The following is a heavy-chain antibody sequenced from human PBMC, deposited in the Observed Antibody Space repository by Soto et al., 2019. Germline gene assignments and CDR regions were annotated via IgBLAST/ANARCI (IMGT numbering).Heavy chain of an antibody. J-gene: IGHJ4*02. Sequence: EMQLVESGGALVQPGGSLRLSCAAAGFTFSSCWTAWVRQAPGKGLEWVANINPEGSAEYYVDSVKGRFTISRDNAKNSLYLQMNSLRLEDTALYYCARHGVWCFDFWGQGTLVSISS. CDR1: GFTFSSCW. D-gene: IGHD2-8*02. CDR2: INPEGSAE. CDR3: ARHGVWCFDF. V-gene: IGHV3-7*02.